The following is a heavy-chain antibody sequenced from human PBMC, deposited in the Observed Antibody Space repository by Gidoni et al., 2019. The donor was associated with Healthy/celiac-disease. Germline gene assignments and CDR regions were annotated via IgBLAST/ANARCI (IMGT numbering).Heavy chain of an antibody. CDR3: ARASYDENYYYYYGMDV. CDR2: ISYDGINK. D-gene: IGHD5-12*01. CDR1: GFTFSSYA. Sequence: QVQLVESGGGVVHPGRSLRLSCAASGFTFSSYAMHWVRQAPGKGLEWVAVISYDGINKYYADSVKGRFTISRDNSKNTLYLQMNSLRPEDTAVYYCARASYDENYYYYYGMDVWGQGTTVTVS. V-gene: IGHV3-30-3*01. J-gene: IGHJ6*02.